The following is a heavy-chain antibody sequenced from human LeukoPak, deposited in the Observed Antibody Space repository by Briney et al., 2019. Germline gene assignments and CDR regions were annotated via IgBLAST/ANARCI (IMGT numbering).Heavy chain of an antibody. V-gene: IGHV4-61*02. CDR1: GGSISSGSYY. CDR2: IYTSGST. D-gene: IGHD3-16*01. J-gene: IGHJ4*02. CDR3: ASGPRGYFDY. Sequence: SQTLSLTCTVSGGSISSGSYYWRWLRQPAGTGLEWIGRIYTSGSTNYNPSLKSRVTISVDTSKNQFSLTLSSVTAADTAVYYCASGPRGYFDYWGQGTLVTVSS.